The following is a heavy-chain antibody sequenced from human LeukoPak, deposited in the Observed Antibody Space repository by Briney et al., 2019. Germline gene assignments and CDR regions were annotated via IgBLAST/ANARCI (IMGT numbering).Heavy chain of an antibody. CDR3: AKEGPDYDYVWGSYRPSYFDY. Sequence: GGSLRLSCAASGFTFSSYAMSWVRQAPGKGLEWVSAISGSGGSTCYADSVKGRFTISRDNSKNTLYLQMNSLRAEDTAVYYCAKEGPDYDYVWGSYRPSYFDYWGQGTLVTVSS. D-gene: IGHD3-16*02. V-gene: IGHV3-23*01. J-gene: IGHJ4*02. CDR2: ISGSGGST. CDR1: GFTFSSYA.